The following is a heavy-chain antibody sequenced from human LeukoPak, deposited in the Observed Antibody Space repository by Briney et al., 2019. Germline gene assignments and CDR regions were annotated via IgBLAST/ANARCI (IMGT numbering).Heavy chain of an antibody. CDR3: ARRSSGWRYDAFDI. D-gene: IGHD6-19*01. J-gene: IGHJ3*02. Sequence: SVKVSCKASGGTFSSYAISWVRQAPGQGLEWMGRIIPILGIANYAQKFQGRVTITADKSTSTAYMELSSLRSEDTAVYYCARRSSGWRYDAFDIWGQGTMVTVSS. CDR2: IIPILGIA. CDR1: GGTFSSYA. V-gene: IGHV1-69*04.